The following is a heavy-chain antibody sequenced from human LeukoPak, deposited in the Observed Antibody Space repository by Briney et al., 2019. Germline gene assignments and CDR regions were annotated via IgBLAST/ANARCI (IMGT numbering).Heavy chain of an antibody. V-gene: IGHV3-7*01. Sequence: GGSLRLSCAASGFTFSSYWMSWVRQAPGKGLEWVANIKQDGSEKYYVDSVKGRFTISRDNAKNSLYLQMNSLRAEDTAVYYCARAEGDFWSGYYYYYMDAWGKGTTVTVSS. CDR3: ARAEGDFWSGYYYYYMDA. CDR2: IKQDGSEK. D-gene: IGHD3-3*01. J-gene: IGHJ6*03. CDR1: GFTFSSYW.